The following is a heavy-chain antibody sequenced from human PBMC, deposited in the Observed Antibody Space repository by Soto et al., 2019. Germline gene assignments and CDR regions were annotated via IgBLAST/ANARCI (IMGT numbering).Heavy chain of an antibody. CDR1: GFTFSSYA. CDR2: ISGSGGST. Sequence: GGSLRLSCAASGFTFSSYAMSWVRQAPGKGLEWVSAISGSGGSTYYADSVKGRFTISRDNSKNTLYLQMNSLRAEDTAVYYCAKAPADWGFSYYYMDVWGKGTTVTVSS. D-gene: IGHD7-27*01. V-gene: IGHV3-23*01. J-gene: IGHJ6*03. CDR3: AKAPADWGFSYYYMDV.